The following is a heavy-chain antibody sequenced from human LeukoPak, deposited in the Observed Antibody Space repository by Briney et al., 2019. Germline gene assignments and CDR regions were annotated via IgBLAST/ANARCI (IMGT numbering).Heavy chain of an antibody. V-gene: IGHV1-3*01. D-gene: IGHD2-21*01. CDR1: GYTFTNYA. J-gene: IGHJ4*02. CDR2: INAGNGKT. Sequence: GASVKVSCKASGYTFTNYAMNWVRQAPGQRLEWMGWINAGNGKTKSSQRFQDRVTITRDTSASTAYMELNSLRSEDTAVYYCARGIWSSHNKDYYFDYWGQGSLVTVSS. CDR3: ARGIWSSHNKDYYFDY.